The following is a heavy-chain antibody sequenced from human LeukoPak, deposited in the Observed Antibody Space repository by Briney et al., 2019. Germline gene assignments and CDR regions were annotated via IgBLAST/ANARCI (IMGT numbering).Heavy chain of an antibody. CDR2: IKGSGSFT. D-gene: IGHD4-17*01. CDR3: ARDPNGGYIGAFDF. Sequence: GGSLRLSCAGSGFTFSNYALIWVRQAPGRGLEWVSAIKGSGSFTKYADSVTGRFTISRDNSKNMLYLQMSSLTADDTAIYYCARDPNGGYIGAFDFGGQGTMVTVSS. V-gene: IGHV3-23*01. CDR1: GFTFSNYA. J-gene: IGHJ3*01.